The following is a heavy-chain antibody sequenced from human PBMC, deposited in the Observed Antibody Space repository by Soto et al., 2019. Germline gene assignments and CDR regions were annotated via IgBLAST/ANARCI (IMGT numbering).Heavy chain of an antibody. Sequence: SETLSLTCTVSGGSISSYYWSWIRQPPGKGLEWIGYIYDSGSTNYNPSLKSRVTISIDTSKNQFSLKLSSVTAADTAVYYCASITVTTFDFEYWGQGTLVTVSS. CDR1: GGSISSYY. CDR3: ASITVTTFDFEY. J-gene: IGHJ4*02. D-gene: IGHD4-17*01. V-gene: IGHV4-59*01. CDR2: IYDSGST.